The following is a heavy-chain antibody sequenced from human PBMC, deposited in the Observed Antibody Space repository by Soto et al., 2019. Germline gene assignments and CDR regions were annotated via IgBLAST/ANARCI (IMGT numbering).Heavy chain of an antibody. CDR2: IYHSGST. Sequence: SETLSLTCAVPGGSISSCGYSWSWIRQPPGKGLEWIGYIYHSGSTYYNPSLKSRVTISVDRSKNQFSLKLSSVTAADTAVYYCAGQIYGGNWRWGQGTLVTVSS. J-gene: IGHJ4*02. D-gene: IGHD2-15*01. V-gene: IGHV4-30-2*02. CDR1: GGSISSCGYS. CDR3: AGQIYGGNWR.